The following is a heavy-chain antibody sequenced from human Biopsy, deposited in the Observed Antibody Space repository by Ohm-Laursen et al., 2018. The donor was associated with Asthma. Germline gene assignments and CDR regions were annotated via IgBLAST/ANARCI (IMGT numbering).Heavy chain of an antibody. D-gene: IGHD5-12*01. CDR2: LDPEEGET. Sequence: ASVKVSCKISGFSLTDLSMHWVRQAPGQWLEWMGGLDPEEGETMNARRFQGRVTMTEDTSTDTAYMELSSLSSDDTAVCYCAADFPKGYVRYNFQFWGQGTLVTVSS. J-gene: IGHJ4*02. CDR3: AADFPKGYVRYNFQF. V-gene: IGHV1-24*01. CDR1: GFSLTDLS.